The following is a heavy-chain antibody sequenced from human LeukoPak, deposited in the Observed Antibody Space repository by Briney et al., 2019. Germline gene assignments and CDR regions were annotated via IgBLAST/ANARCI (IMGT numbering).Heavy chain of an antibody. Sequence: ASVKVSCKASGYTFTGYYMHWVRQAPGQGLEWMGRINPNSGGTNYAQKFQGRVTMTRDTSISTAYMELSRLRSDDTAVYYCAKGYSSGWYYGMDVWGQGTTVTVSS. CDR2: INPNSGGT. CDR3: AKGYSSGWYYGMDV. J-gene: IGHJ6*02. V-gene: IGHV1-2*06. D-gene: IGHD6-19*01. CDR1: GYTFTGYY.